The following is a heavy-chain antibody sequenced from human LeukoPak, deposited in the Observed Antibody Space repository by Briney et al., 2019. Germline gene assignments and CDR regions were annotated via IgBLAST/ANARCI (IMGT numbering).Heavy chain of an antibody. CDR2: ITDSGSFK. CDR3: ARVGQFSSDY. J-gene: IGHJ4*02. Sequence: GGSLRLSCAASGFTFSDYSMGWLRQAPGKGLEWVSYITDSGSFKYYADSVKGRFTISSDNAKNSLDLQMNSLRAENAAVYDCARVGQFSSDYWGQGTLVTLSS. CDR1: GFTFSDYS. V-gene: IGHV3-11*01. D-gene: IGHD6-19*01.